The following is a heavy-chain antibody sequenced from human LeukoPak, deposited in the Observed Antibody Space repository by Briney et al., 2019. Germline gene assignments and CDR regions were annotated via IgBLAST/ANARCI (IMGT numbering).Heavy chain of an antibody. CDR3: ARAGPGYSSSWYPYYFDY. J-gene: IGHJ4*02. D-gene: IGHD6-13*01. V-gene: IGHV3-7*01. Sequence: QPGGSLRLSCAASGFTFSSYWMSWVRQAPGKGLEWVANIKQDGSEKYYVDSVKGRFTISRDNAKNSLYLQMNSLRAEDTAVYYCARAGPGYSSSWYPYYFDYWGQRTLVTVSS. CDR1: GFTFSSYW. CDR2: IKQDGSEK.